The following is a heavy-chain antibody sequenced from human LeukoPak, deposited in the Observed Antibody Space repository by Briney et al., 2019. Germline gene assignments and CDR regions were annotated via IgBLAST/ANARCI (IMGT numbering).Heavy chain of an antibody. CDR2: ITYDGGKK. CDR3: AKDRGTSSSAYGMDV. J-gene: IGHJ6*02. V-gene: IGHV3-30*18. D-gene: IGHD6-6*01. CDR1: GFTFSNYG. Sequence: GRPLRLSCAASGFTFSNYGMHWVRQAPRKGLEWVALITYDGGKKYHADSVKGRFTISRDNSKDTLYLQMNSLRPEDTAVYYCAKDRGTSSSAYGMDVWGQGTTVTVSS.